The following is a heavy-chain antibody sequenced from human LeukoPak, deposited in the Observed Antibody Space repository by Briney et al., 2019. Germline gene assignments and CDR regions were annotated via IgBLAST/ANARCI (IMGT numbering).Heavy chain of an antibody. CDR1: GYSFTSYW. Sequence: GESLKISCKGSGYSFTSYWIGWVRQMPGKGLEWMGIIYPGDSDTRYSPSFQGQVTISADKSISTAYLQWSSLKASDTAMYYCASSVGYCSGGSCYDAFDIWGQGTMVTVSS. CDR3: ASSVGYCSGGSCYDAFDI. CDR2: IYPGDSDT. V-gene: IGHV5-51*01. J-gene: IGHJ3*02. D-gene: IGHD2-15*01.